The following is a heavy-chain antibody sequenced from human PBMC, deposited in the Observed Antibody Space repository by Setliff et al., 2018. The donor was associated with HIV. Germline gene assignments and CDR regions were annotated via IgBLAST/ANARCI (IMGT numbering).Heavy chain of an antibody. CDR1: GGSISGYY. CDR3: ARSRHCGSDCYFDY. CDR2: IYYTGNT. J-gene: IGHJ4*02. D-gene: IGHD2-21*02. V-gene: IGHV4-39*02. Sequence: SETLSLTCTVSGGSISGYYWGWIRQPPGKGLEWVGTIYYTGNTFYNPSLKSRISISVDTSKEYLSLKLTSVSAADTATYSCARSRHCGSDCYFDYSGQGTLVTVSS.